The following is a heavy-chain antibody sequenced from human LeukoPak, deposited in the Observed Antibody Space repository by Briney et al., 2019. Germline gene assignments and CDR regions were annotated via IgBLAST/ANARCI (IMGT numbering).Heavy chain of an antibody. CDR3: AKDRPFYGSGSYTFDY. CDR2: IWYDEITK. J-gene: IGHJ4*02. Sequence: GGSLRLSCVASGFTFRSYGIHWVRQAPGKGLEWLAFIWYDEITKNYADSVKGRFTISRDNAKNSLYLQMNSLRAEDTAVYYCAKDRPFYGSGSYTFDYWGQGTLVTVSS. CDR1: GFTFRSYG. V-gene: IGHV3-33*03. D-gene: IGHD3-10*01.